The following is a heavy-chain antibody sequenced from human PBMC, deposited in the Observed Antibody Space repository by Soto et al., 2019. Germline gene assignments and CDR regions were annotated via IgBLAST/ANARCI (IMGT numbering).Heavy chain of an antibody. CDR3: ARGAITVLRGVDY. D-gene: IGHD3-10*01. Sequence: GGSLRLSCEVSGFSVTADYMSWVRQAPEKGLEWVSVIYSGGSTYYVDSVKGRFSISRDNSNNTLSLQMNSLRTEDTAVYYCARGAITVLRGVDYWGRGTLVTVSS. CDR2: IYSGGST. V-gene: IGHV3-53*05. CDR1: GFSVTADY. J-gene: IGHJ4*02.